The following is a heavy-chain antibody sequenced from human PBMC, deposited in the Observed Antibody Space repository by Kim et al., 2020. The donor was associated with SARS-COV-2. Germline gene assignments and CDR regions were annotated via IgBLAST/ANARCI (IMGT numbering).Heavy chain of an antibody. D-gene: IGHD6-13*01. CDR3: ARDTRAIAAAGPMDV. V-gene: IGHV6-1*01. Sequence: VSVKSRITITPDTSKNQFSLQLNSVTPEDTAVYYCARDTRAIAAAGPMDVWGQGTTVTVSS. J-gene: IGHJ6*02.